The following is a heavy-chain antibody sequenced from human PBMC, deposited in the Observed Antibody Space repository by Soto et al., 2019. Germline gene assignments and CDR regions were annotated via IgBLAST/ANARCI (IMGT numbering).Heavy chain of an antibody. CDR2: ISAYNGNT. Sequence: ASVKVSCKASGYTFTNFGMSWVRQAPGQGLEGMGWISAYNGNTNYAQNLQGRVTMTTDTSTSTAYMELRSLRSDDTAVYHCARETAGGLLDPWGQGTMMTV. D-gene: IGHD3-16*01. CDR3: ARETAGGLLDP. V-gene: IGHV1-18*01. J-gene: IGHJ5*02. CDR1: GYTFTNFG.